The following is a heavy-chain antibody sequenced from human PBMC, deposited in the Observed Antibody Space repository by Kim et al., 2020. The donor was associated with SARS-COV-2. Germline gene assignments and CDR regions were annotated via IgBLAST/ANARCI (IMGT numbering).Heavy chain of an antibody. V-gene: IGHV3-33*01. J-gene: IGHJ4*02. Sequence: YYADSVKGRFTISRDNSKNTLYLQMNSLRAEDTAVYYCARDPGSYYGFDYWGQGTLVTVSS. CDR3: ARDPGSYYGFDY. D-gene: IGHD3-10*01.